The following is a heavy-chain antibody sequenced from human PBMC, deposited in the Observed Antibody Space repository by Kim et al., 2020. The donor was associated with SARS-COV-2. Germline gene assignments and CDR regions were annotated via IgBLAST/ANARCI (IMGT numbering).Heavy chain of an antibody. J-gene: IGHJ6*02. V-gene: IGHV3-21*01. CDR1: GFTFSSYS. D-gene: IGHD5-12*01. CDR2: ISSSSSYI. CDR3: ARDRRGVAGWLRDPGYYGMDV. Sequence: GGSLRLSCAASGFTFSSYSMNWVRQAPGKGLEWVSSISSSSSYIYYADSVKGRFTISRDNAKNSLYLQMNSLRAEDTAVYYCARDRRGVAGWLRDPGYYGMDVWGQGTTVTVSS.